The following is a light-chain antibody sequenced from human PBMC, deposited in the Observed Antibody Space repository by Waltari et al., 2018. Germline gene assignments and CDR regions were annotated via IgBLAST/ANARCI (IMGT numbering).Light chain of an antibody. CDR1: QRVGKF. CDR2: DAS. J-gene: IGKJ1*01. CDR3: QHYVRLPVS. V-gene: IGKV3-20*01. Sequence: IVLTQSPGNLSLSQGERATLSSRASQRVGKFLAWYQTKPGQAPMLRIYDASTRATGIPDRFSGSGFGTDFSLTISRLEPEDFAVYYCQHYVRLPVSFGQGTKVGIK.